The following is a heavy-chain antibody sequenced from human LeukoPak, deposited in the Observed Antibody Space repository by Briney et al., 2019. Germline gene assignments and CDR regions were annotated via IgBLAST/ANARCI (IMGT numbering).Heavy chain of an antibody. D-gene: IGHD5-24*01. V-gene: IGHV4-34*01. CDR2: INHSGST. J-gene: IGHJ4*02. CDR3: ARRRDGYRSYYSDY. CDR1: GGSFSGYY. Sequence: PSETLSLTCAVCGGSFSGYYWSWIRQPPGKGLEWIGEINHSGSTNYNPSLKSRVTISVDTSKNQFSLKLSSVTAADTAVYYCARRRDGYRSYYSDYWGQGTLVTVSS.